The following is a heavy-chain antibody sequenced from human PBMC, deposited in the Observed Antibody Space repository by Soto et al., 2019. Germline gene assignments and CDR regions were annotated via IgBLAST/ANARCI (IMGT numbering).Heavy chain of an antibody. J-gene: IGHJ4*02. CDR3: ARESSVTALDY. Sequence: QVQVVESGGGVVQPGRSLRLSCAASGFTFRNYGMHWVRQPPGKGLEWVAVVWFDGNNKYYVDSVKGRFTISRDNSKNTVYLQMNRLRAGDTAVYYCARESSVTALDYWGQGTLVTVSS. CDR1: GFTFRNYG. D-gene: IGHD2-2*01. CDR2: VWFDGNNK. V-gene: IGHV3-33*01.